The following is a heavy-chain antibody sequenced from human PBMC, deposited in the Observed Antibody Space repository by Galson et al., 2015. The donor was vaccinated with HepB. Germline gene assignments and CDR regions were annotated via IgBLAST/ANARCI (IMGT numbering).Heavy chain of an antibody. D-gene: IGHD1-14*01. Sequence: SLRLSCAASGFTFSSYAMHWVRQAPGKGLEWVAVISYDGSNKYYADSVKGRFTISRDNSKNTLYLQMNSLRAEDTAVYFCARTPSRPAEFDYWGQGTLVTVSS. V-gene: IGHV3-30-3*01. CDR1: GFTFSSYA. CDR2: ISYDGSNK. CDR3: ARTPSRPAEFDY. J-gene: IGHJ4*02.